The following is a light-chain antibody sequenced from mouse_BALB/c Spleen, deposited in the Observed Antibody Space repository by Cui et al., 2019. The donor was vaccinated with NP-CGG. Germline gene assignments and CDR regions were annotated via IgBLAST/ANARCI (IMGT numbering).Light chain of an antibody. Sequence: QAVVTQEYVLTTSPGETVTLTCRSSTVAVTTSNYANWVQEKPDHLFTGLIGGTNNRAPGVPARFSGSLIGDKAALTITGAQTEDEAIYFCALWYSNHWVFGGGTKLTVL. CDR2: GTN. V-gene: IGLV1*01. CDR1: TVAVTTSNY. CDR3: ALWYSNHWV. J-gene: IGLJ1*01.